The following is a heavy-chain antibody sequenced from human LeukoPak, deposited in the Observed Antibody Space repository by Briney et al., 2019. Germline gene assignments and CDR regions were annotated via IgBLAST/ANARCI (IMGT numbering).Heavy chain of an antibody. CDR2: ISSNGGST. CDR1: GFTFSTYA. J-gene: IGHJ4*02. V-gene: IGHV3-64D*06. Sequence: PRGSLRLSCSASGFTFSTYAMHWVRQAPGKGLEYASGISSNGGSTYYADSVKDRLTISRDNSKNTLYLQMSSLRPEDTAIYSCVKALSSTVTTKKKFDYWGQGTLVTVSS. D-gene: IGHD4-17*01. CDR3: VKALSSTVTTKKKFDY.